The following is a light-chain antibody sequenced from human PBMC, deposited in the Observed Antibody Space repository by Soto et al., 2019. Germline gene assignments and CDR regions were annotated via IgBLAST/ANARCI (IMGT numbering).Light chain of an antibody. Sequence: QSALTQPASVSGSPGQSITISCTGTSSDVGSYNLVSWYQQHPGKAPKLMIYEVSKRPSGVSNRFSGSKSGNTASLTISGLQAEDAADYYCCSYAGSSNLVFGGGTKLTVL. J-gene: IGLJ2*01. CDR2: EVS. CDR1: SSDVGSYNL. V-gene: IGLV2-23*02. CDR3: CSYAGSSNLV.